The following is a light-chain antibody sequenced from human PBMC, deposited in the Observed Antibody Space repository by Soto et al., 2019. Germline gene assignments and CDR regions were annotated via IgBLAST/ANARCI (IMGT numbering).Light chain of an antibody. J-gene: IGKJ5*01. CDR3: QKYGNSPIT. Sequence: EIVLTQSPGTLSLSPGERATLSCRASQSVSSSYLAWYQQKPGQAPRLLIYGASTRATSIPDSFSGGGSGTDFTLTISTLEPEDFAVYYCQKYGNSPITFGQGTRLEIK. V-gene: IGKV3-20*01. CDR2: GAS. CDR1: QSVSSSY.